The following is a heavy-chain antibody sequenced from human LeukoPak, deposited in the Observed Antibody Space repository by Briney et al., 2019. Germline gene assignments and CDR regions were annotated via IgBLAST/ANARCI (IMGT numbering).Heavy chain of an antibody. CDR2: MNPNSANT. D-gene: IGHD6-13*01. CDR3: ARLASSSWPLYYYYGMDV. V-gene: IGHV1-8*01. J-gene: IGHJ6*02. Sequence: ASVKDSCKASEYTVTSYDINWVRQATGQGLEWMGWMNPNSANTGYAQKFQGCVTMTRNTSISTAYMELSSLRSEDTAVYYCARLASSSWPLYYYYGMDVWGQGTTVTVSS. CDR1: EYTVTSYD.